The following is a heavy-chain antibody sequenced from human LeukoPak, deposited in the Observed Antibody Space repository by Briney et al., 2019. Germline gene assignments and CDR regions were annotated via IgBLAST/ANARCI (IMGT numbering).Heavy chain of an antibody. CDR2: IIPIFGTA. CDR3: ASMLWFGTAYYYMDV. Sequence: SVKVSCKASGGTFSSYAISWVRQAPGQGLEWMGGIIPIFGTANYAQKFQGRVTITTDESTSTAYMELSSLRSEDTAVYYCASMLWFGTAYYYMDVWGKGTTVTVSS. J-gene: IGHJ6*03. V-gene: IGHV1-69*05. D-gene: IGHD3-10*01. CDR1: GGTFSSYA.